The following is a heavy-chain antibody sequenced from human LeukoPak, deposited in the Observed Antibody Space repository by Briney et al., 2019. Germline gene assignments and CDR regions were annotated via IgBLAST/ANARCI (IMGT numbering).Heavy chain of an antibody. Sequence: PGGSLILSCAASGFTFYNYARSWVRQAPGEELEWVSGISGSGGSTFYAESVKRRFTISRDDSTLCLHMKSLSAEDTAVYYCEKRRVQQWLVDRYFDYWGQGTLVTVSS. V-gene: IGHV3-23*01. J-gene: IGHJ4*02. D-gene: IGHD6-19*01. CDR2: ISGSGGST. CDR3: EKRRVQQWLVDRYFDY. CDR1: GFTFYNYA.